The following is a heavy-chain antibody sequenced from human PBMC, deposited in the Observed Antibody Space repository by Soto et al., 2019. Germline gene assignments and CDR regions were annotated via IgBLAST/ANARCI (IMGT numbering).Heavy chain of an antibody. Sequence: SETLSLTCTVSGGSISPYYWSWIRQPPGRGLEWIGSVYYGENTYYNPSLKSRVTISVDTSKNLFSLNLSSVTAADTAVYYCARDRVMLTFGGASEEWGIDSWGPGTLVTVSS. CDR1: GGSISPYY. CDR2: VYYGENT. D-gene: IGHD3-16*01. V-gene: IGHV4-39*02. CDR3: ARDRVMLTFGGASEEWGIDS. J-gene: IGHJ4*02.